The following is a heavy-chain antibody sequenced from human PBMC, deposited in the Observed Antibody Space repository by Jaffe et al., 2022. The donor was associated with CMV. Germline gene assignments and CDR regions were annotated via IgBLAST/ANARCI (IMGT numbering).Heavy chain of an antibody. CDR1: GFTVSSNY. Sequence: EVQLVESGGGLVQPGGSLRLSCAASGFTVSSNYMSWVRQAPGKGLEWVSVIYSGGSTYYADSVKGRFTISRDNSKNTLYLQMNSLRAEDTAVYYCARAGYCSSTSCYYGAGDYYYYMDVWGKGTTVTVSS. V-gene: IGHV3-66*01. CDR3: ARAGYCSSTSCYYGAGDYYYYMDV. CDR2: IYSGGST. J-gene: IGHJ6*03. D-gene: IGHD2-2*01.